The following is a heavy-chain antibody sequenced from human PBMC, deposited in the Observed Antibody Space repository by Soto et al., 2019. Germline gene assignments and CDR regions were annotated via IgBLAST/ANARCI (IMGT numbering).Heavy chain of an antibody. CDR2: ISSSSSYI. D-gene: IGHD3-3*01. Sequence: VGTLRLSCAASGCTLSSYSMNWIRQAPGKGLEWVSSISSSSSYIYYADAVKGRFTNSRDNAKNSLYLQMNSLRAEDTAVYSCARGGKYYDCWRDYSEVYYGMDVWGQGTTVTVSS. CDR1: GCTLSSYS. J-gene: IGHJ6*02. CDR3: ARGGKYYDCWRDYSEVYYGMDV. V-gene: IGHV3-21*01.